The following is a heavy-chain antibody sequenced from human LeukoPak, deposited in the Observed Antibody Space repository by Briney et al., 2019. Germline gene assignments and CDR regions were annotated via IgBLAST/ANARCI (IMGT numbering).Heavy chain of an antibody. D-gene: IGHD3-10*01. V-gene: IGHV3-66*01. CDR3: ARVYYGSGSFDY. CDR1: GVDFSRAA. J-gene: IGHJ4*02. CDR2: IYSGGST. Sequence: GGSLRLSCVVSGVDFSRAAMYWVRQAPGKGLEWVSVIYSGGSTYYADSVKGRFTISRDNSKNTLYLQMNSLRAEDTAVYYCARVYYGSGSFDYWGQGTLVTVSS.